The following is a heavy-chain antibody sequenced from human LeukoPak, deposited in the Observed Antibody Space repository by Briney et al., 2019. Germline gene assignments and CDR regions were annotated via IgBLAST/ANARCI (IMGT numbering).Heavy chain of an antibody. J-gene: IGHJ4*02. CDR2: ISGSGGST. V-gene: IGHV3-23*01. CDR1: GFTFSSYA. Sequence: GRSLRLSCAVSGFTFSSYAMSWVRQAPGNGLEWVSAISGSGGSTNYADSVKGRFTISRDNSKNTLYLQMNSLRAEDTAVYYCAKVGGIVLMVYARVIDYWGQGTLVTVSS. D-gene: IGHD2-8*01. CDR3: AKVGGIVLMVYARVIDY.